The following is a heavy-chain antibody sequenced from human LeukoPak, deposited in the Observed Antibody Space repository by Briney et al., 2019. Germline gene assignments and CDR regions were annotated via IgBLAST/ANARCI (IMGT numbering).Heavy chain of an antibody. J-gene: IGHJ4*02. D-gene: IGHD3-16*01. CDR2: ISHDGSNK. CDR1: GFPFSDYG. V-gene: IGHV3-30*18. Sequence: PGTSLRLSCAASGFPFSDYGMYWVRLAPGKGLEWLAVISHDGSNKYYADSVKGRITISRDNSMNTLYLQMNSLRAEDTAVYYCAKVRWGSDNALDSWGQGTLVTGSS. CDR3: AKVRWGSDNALDS.